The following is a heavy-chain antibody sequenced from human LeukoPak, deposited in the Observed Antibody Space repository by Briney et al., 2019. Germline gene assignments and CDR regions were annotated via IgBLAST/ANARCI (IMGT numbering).Heavy chain of an antibody. J-gene: IGHJ4*02. Sequence: PGGSLSLSCAASGFTFSSYAIHWVRQAPGKGLEWVAVIWYDGSNKYYADSVKGRFTISRDNSKNTLYLQMNSLRAEDTAVYYCAKDADIVGITPGGYFVYWGQGTLVTVPS. CDR1: GFTFSSYA. D-gene: IGHD2-15*01. CDR3: AKDADIVGITPGGYFVY. V-gene: IGHV3-33*06. CDR2: IWYDGSNK.